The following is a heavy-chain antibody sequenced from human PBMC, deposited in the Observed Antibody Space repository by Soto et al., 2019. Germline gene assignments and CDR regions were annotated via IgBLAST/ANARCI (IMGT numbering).Heavy chain of an antibody. J-gene: IGHJ4*02. Sequence: GGSLRLSCAASGFTFSDYYMSWIRQAPGKGLEWVSYISSSDNIIYYADSVKGRFTISRDNAKNSLYLQMNSLRAEDTAFYSCARDLGYYDSSGFFDYWGQGTLVSVSS. D-gene: IGHD3-22*01. CDR2: ISSSDNII. CDR1: GFTFSDYY. CDR3: ARDLGYYDSSGFFDY. V-gene: IGHV3-11*01.